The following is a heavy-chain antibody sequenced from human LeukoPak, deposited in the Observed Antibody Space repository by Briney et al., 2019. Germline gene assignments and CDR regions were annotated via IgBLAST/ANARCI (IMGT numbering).Heavy chain of an antibody. CDR3: ARTARHLDY. Sequence: GGSLRLSCEASGFTFSDPYMSWIRQAPGKGLECLSYISGSGTDIDYADSVRGRFTISRDNAKNLLYLQMNDLRLEDTAVYYCARTARHLDYWGQGTLVAVSS. J-gene: IGHJ4*02. CDR1: GFTFSDPY. D-gene: IGHD5-18*01. V-gene: IGHV3-11*04. CDR2: ISGSGTDI.